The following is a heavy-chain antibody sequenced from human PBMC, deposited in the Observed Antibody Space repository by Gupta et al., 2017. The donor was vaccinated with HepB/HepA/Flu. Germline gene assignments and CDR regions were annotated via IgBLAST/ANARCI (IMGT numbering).Heavy chain of an antibody. CDR1: GFTFEDYG. CDR3: ARDQEYSSGWYTGYNWFDP. V-gene: IGHV3-20*01. Sequence: EVQLVESGGGVVRPGGYLGLSWAASGFTFEDYGMSWVRQAPGKGLGWVSGINWNGGSTGYADSVKGRFTISRDNAKNSLYLQMNSLRAEDTALYHCARDQEYSSGWYTGYNWFDPWGQGTLVTVSS. J-gene: IGHJ5*02. D-gene: IGHD6-19*01. CDR2: INWNGGST.